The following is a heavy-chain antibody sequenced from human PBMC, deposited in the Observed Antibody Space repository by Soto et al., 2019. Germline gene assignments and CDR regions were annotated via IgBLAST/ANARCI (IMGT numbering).Heavy chain of an antibody. J-gene: IGHJ4*02. D-gene: IGHD3-16*02. CDR2: MNPNSGNT. CDR3: AGGAVGELSPSAY. V-gene: IGHV1-8*01. CDR1: GYTFTSYD. Sequence: QVQLVQSGAEVKKPGASVKVSCKASGYTFTSYDINWVRQATGQGLEWIGWMNPNSGNTGYAQKFQGRVTMPRNTSISTAYMELSSLRSDDTAVYYFAGGAVGELSPSAYWGQGNLVTFAS.